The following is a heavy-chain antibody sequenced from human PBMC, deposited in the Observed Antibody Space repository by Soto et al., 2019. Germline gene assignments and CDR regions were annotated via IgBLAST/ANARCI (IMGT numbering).Heavy chain of an antibody. CDR2: ISGSGSTI. Sequence: GGSLRLSCSVSGFTFSKYSMNWVRQAPGKGLQWISYISGSGSTIYYADSVKGRFTISRDNGKRSLYLQMDSLRAEDTAVYYCARDPGYCVNGECGNWGQGTRVTVSS. V-gene: IGHV3-48*01. CDR3: ARDPGYCVNGECGN. J-gene: IGHJ4*02. D-gene: IGHD2-8*01. CDR1: GFTFSKYS.